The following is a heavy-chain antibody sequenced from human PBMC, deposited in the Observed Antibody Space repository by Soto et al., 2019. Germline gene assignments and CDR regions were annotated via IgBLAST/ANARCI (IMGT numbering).Heavy chain of an antibody. V-gene: IGHV1-69*13. J-gene: IGHJ5*02. CDR3: AREGEEYDSSGYLNWFDP. D-gene: IGHD3-22*01. Sequence: SVKVSCKASGGTFSSYAISWVRQAPGQGLEWMGGIIPIFGTANYAQKIQGRVTITADESTGTAYMELSSLRSEDTAVYYCAREGEEYDSSGYLNWFDPWGQGTLVTVSS. CDR2: IIPIFGTA. CDR1: GGTFSSYA.